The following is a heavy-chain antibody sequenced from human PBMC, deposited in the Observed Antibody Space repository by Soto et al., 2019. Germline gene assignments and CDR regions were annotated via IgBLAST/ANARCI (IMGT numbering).Heavy chain of an antibody. V-gene: IGHV3-30*18. D-gene: IGHD3-22*01. Sequence: PGGSLRLSCAASGFTFRRYGMHWVRQAPGKGLEWVAIISYDGSNKYYADSVKGRFTISRDNSKNTLYLQMNSLRAEDTAVYYCAKDPGGSYYDSSGYYYSYWGQGTLVTVSS. J-gene: IGHJ4*02. CDR3: AKDPGGSYYDSSGYYYSY. CDR2: ISYDGSNK. CDR1: GFTFRRYG.